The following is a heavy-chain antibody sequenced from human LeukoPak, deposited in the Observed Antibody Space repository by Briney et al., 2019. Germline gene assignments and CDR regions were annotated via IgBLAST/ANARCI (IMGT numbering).Heavy chain of an antibody. CDR2: INPSGGST. V-gene: IGHV1-46*01. D-gene: IGHD6-19*01. J-gene: IGHJ1*01. CDR1: GYTFTSYC. Sequence: ASVKVSCKASGYTFTSYCIHWVRQAPGQGLEWMGAINPSGGSTTYTQEFQGRVTMTRDTSTSTVYMELSSLRSEDTAVYYCARTLAVADTLYFQHWARAPWSPSPQ. CDR3: ARTLAVADTLYFQH.